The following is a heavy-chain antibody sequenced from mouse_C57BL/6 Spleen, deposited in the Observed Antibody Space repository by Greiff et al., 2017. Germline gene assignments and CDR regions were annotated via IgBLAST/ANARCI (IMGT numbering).Heavy chain of an antibody. Sequence: QVQLQQSGAELARPGASVKLSCKASGYTFPSYGISWVKQSTGQGLEWIGEMYPRSGNTYYNEKFKGKATLTADKSSSTAYMELRSLTSEDSAVYFCARPSFVTTVVATDYWGKGTTLTVSS. CDR2: MYPRSGNT. V-gene: IGHV1-81*01. CDR3: ARPSFVTTVVATDY. CDR1: GYTFPSYG. D-gene: IGHD1-1*01. J-gene: IGHJ2*01.